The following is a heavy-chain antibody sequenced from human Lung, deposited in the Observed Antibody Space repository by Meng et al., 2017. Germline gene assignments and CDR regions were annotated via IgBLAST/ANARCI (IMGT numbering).Heavy chain of an antibody. CDR2: INAGSENT. CDR3: ARDIVVTFGELTTLDS. V-gene: IGHV1-3*01. D-gene: IGHD2-21*01. Sequence: QVHLVQSGAEVKKPGASVKVSCKASGYTFTTYAMHWVRQAPGQGLEWMGWINAGSENTEYSQRFQGRVTLTRDTSATTAYMELRSLKSEDTAIYYCARDIVVTFGELTTLDSWGQGTLVTVSS. CDR1: GYTFTTYA. J-gene: IGHJ4*02.